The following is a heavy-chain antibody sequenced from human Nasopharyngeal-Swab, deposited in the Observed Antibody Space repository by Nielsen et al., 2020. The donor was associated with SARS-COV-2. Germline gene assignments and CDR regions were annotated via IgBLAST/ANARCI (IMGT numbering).Heavy chain of an antibody. CDR3: GGTWGGYYFDY. J-gene: IGHJ4*02. D-gene: IGHD3-16*01. V-gene: IGHV4-4*02. CDR2: IYHSGST. Sequence: SETLSLTCAVSGGSISSSNWWSWVRQPPGKGLEWIGEIYHSGSTNYNPSLKSRVTISVDKSKNQFSQKLSSVTAADTAVYYCGGTWGGYYFDYWGQGTLVTVSS. CDR1: GGSISSSNW.